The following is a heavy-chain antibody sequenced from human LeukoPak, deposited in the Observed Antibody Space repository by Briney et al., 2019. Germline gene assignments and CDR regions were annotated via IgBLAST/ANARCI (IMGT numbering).Heavy chain of an antibody. D-gene: IGHD3-3*01. CDR1: GFTFSSYA. J-gene: IGHJ5*01. Sequence: GGSLRLSCAASGFTFSSYAMHWLRQAPGKGLEYVSAISSNGGSTYYANSVKGRFTISRDNSKNTLYLQMGSLRAEDMAVYYWSRDQYYDFWSGLNWFNSWAQGNLVTVSS. CDR3: SRDQYYDFWSGLNWFNS. V-gene: IGHV3-64*01. CDR2: ISSNGGST.